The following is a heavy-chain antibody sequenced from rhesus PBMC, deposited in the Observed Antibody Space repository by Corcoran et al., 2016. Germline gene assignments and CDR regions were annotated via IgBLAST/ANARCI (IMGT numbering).Heavy chain of an antibody. CDR3: AKTVTTSSLDV. V-gene: IGHV4-93*02. Sequence: QVQLQESGPAVVKPSETLSLTCAVSVGSISSNFWWSWIRQSPGKGLEWIGGIYGRGGRPEYNSALQSRVTISIDTSKNHVSLKLTAVTAADTCMYYCAKTVTTSSLDVWGRGVLVTVSS. D-gene: IGHD4-23*01. CDR2: IYGRGGRP. J-gene: IGHJ5-2*02. CDR1: VGSISSNFW.